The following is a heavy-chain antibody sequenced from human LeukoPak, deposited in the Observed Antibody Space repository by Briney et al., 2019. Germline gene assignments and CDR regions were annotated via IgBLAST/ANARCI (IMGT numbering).Heavy chain of an antibody. D-gene: IGHD3-22*01. J-gene: IGHJ4*02. V-gene: IGHV4-30-2*01. CDR2: IYHSRST. CDR3: ASTQYYYDSSGYYTGVFDY. Sequence: PSQTLSLTCAVSGGSISSGGYSWSWIRQPPGKGLEWIGYIYHSRSTYYNPSLKSRVTISVDRSKNQFSLKLSSVTAADTAVYYCASTQYYYDSSGYYTGVFDYWGQGTLVTVSS. CDR1: GGSISSGGYS.